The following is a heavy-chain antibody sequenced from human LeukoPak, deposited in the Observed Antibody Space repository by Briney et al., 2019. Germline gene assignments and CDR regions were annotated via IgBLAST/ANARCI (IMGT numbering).Heavy chain of an antibody. Sequence: GGSLRLSCAASGFTFDDYGMSWVRQAPGKGLEWVANIKQDGSEKYYVDSVKGRFTISRDNAKNSLYLQMNSLRAEDTAVYYCARSRYIAFDIWGQGTMVTVSS. CDR3: ARSRYIAFDI. V-gene: IGHV3-7*01. CDR2: IKQDGSEK. D-gene: IGHD1-14*01. CDR1: GFTFDDYG. J-gene: IGHJ3*02.